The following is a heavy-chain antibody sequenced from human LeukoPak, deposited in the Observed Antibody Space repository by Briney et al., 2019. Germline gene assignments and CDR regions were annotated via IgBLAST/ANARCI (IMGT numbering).Heavy chain of an antibody. CDR2: ISSSGSTI. CDR1: GFTFSSYS. V-gene: IGHV3-48*04. J-gene: IGHJ3*02. CDR3: ARDPPYYYDSSGYYGYDAFDI. Sequence: PGGSLRLSCAASGFTFSSYSMTWVRQAPGKGLEWVSYISSSGSTIYYADSVKGRFTISRDNAKNSLYLQMNSLRTEDTAVYYCARDPPYYYDSSGYYGYDAFDIWGQGTMVTVSS. D-gene: IGHD3-22*01.